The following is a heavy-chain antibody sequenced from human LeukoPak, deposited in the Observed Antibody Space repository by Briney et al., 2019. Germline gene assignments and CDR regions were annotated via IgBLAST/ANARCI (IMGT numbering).Heavy chain of an antibody. V-gene: IGHV3-53*01. J-gene: IGHJ4*02. D-gene: IGHD6-13*01. CDR2: IYSGGST. Sequence: GGSLRLSCAASGFTVSSIYMSWVRQAPGKGLEWVSVIYSGGSTYYADSVKGRFTISRDNSKNTLYLQMNSLRAEDTAVYYCARGPRYSSSWYPGQLDYWGQGTLVTVSS. CDR3: ARGPRYSSSWYPGQLDY. CDR1: GFTVSSIY.